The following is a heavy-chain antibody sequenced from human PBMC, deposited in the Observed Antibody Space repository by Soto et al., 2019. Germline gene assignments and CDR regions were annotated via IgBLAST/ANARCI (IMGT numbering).Heavy chain of an antibody. CDR2: ISAYNGNT. Sequence: APVKASCKASGYAFTSNGISWVRQAPGQGLEWMGWISAYNGNTNYAQKLQGRVTMTTDTSTSTAYMELRSLRSDDTAVYYCASGRMVRGVIGAIDIWGQLTIVPVS. CDR1: GYAFTSNG. V-gene: IGHV1-18*01. J-gene: IGHJ3*02. CDR3: ASGRMVRGVIGAIDI. D-gene: IGHD3-10*01.